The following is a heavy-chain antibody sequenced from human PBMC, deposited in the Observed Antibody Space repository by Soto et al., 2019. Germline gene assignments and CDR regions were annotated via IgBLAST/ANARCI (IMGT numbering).Heavy chain of an antibody. J-gene: IGHJ6*02. CDR3: VKGRAKHCSGRTCGLWMDL. CDR1: GVTVKSHA. D-gene: IGHD6-19*01. V-gene: IGHV3-64D*06. Sequence: GGSPGLGCSASGVTVKSHAMHGVRQAPGKGLEYVSSIHTGGETTFYADAVKGRFIVSRDNSNNTLDLQMTSLKYEDSGVYYCVKGRAKHCSGRTCGLWMDLWGQGTTVTVSS. CDR2: IHTGGETT.